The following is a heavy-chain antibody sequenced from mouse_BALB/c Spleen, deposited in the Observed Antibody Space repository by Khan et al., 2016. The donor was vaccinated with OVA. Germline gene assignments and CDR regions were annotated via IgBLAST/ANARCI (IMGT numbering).Heavy chain of an antibody. Sequence: QVQLKESGPGLAAPSQSLSITCTISGFSLTNYGVHWVRQPPGKGLEWLVVIWNDGTTTYNSALKSRLTITKDNSQSQVFLKMNSLQTDDTAIYFCARQPYYHYNIMGYRGQGTSNTVSS. CDR2: IWNDGTT. CDR3: ARQPYYHYNIMGY. J-gene: IGHJ4*01. D-gene: IGHD2-10*01. V-gene: IGHV2-6-1*01. CDR1: GFSLTNYG.